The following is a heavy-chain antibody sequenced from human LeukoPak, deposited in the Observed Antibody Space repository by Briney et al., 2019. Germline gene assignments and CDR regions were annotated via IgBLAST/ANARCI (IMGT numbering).Heavy chain of an antibody. CDR1: GFTFGDYA. Sequence: GGSLRLSCTASGFTFGDYAMSWVRQAPGKGLEWVGFIRSKAYGGTTEYAASVKGRFTISRDDSKSIAYLQMNSLKTEDTAVYYCTRDTTDSSGYYFEHFQHWGQGTLVTVSS. V-gene: IGHV3-49*04. CDR2: IRSKAYGGTT. D-gene: IGHD3-22*01. J-gene: IGHJ1*01. CDR3: TRDTTDSSGYYFEHFQH.